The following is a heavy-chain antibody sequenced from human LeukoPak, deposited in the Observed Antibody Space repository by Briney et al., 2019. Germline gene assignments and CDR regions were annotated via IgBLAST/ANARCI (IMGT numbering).Heavy chain of an antibody. CDR2: VHYSGST. CDR3: AKLGPSVWYEALDV. V-gene: IGHV4-59*01. D-gene: IGHD6-13*01. CDR1: GGSISGYY. Sequence: SETLSLTCTVSGGSISGYYWSWIRQPPGKGLDWIGYVHYSGSTKYNPSLKSRITISADTSKNQFSLKVTSVTAADTAVYYCAKLGPSVWYEALDVWGQGTLVTVSS. J-gene: IGHJ3*01.